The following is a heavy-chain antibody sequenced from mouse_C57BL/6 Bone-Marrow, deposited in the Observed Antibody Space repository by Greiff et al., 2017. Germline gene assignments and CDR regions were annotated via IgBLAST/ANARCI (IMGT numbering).Heavy chain of an antibody. J-gene: IGHJ2*01. V-gene: IGHV5-6*02. CDR2: ISSGGSYT. CDR1: GFTFSSYG. D-gene: IGHD1-1*01. CDR3: ARRERFITTVVDYFDY. Sequence: EVKVVESGGDLVKPGGSLKLSCAASGFTFSSYGMSWVRQTPDKRLEWVATISSGGSYTYYPDSVKGRFTISRDNAKNTLYLQMSSLKSEDTAMYYCARRERFITTVVDYFDYWGQGTTLTVSS.